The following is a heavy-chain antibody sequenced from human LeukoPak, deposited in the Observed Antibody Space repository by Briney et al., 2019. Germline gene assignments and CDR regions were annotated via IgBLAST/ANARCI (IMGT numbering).Heavy chain of an antibody. Sequence: GASVKVSCKASGYTVTSCGISWVRQAPGQGLEWMGWISAYNGNTDYAQKLQGRLTMTTDTSTSTAYMELRSLRSDDTAVYYCARADYDLWSGYSTATLYYFDYWGQGTLVTVSS. CDR2: ISAYNGNT. V-gene: IGHV1-18*01. D-gene: IGHD3-3*01. J-gene: IGHJ4*02. CDR3: ARADYDLWSGYSTATLYYFDY. CDR1: GYTVTSCG.